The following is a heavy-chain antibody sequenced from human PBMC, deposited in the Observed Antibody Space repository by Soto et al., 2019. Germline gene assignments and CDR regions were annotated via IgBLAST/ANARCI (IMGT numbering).Heavy chain of an antibody. J-gene: IGHJ4*02. CDR1: GGSISSGNYY. Sequence: QVQLQESGPGLVKPSQTLSLTCTVSGGSISSGNYYWSWIRQPPGKGLEWIGFISYSGSTYYNASLKSRVTISADTSKNQFSLNLSFVTAADTAVYYCATMGTPATGLYYFDYWGQGTLVTVSS. D-gene: IGHD1-7*01. CDR3: ATMGTPATGLYYFDY. CDR2: ISYSGST. V-gene: IGHV4-30-4*01.